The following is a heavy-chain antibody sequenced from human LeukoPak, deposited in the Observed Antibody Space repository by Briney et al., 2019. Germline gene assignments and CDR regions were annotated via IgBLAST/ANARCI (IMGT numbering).Heavy chain of an antibody. D-gene: IGHD3-22*01. CDR1: GYTLTELS. V-gene: IGHV1-24*01. CDR2: FDPEDGET. CDR3: ATVKYYYDSSGYYYDY. Sequence: ASMKVSCKVSGYTLTELSMHWVRQAPGKGLEWMGGFDPEDGETIYAQKFQGRVTMTEDTSTDTAYMELSSLRSEDTAVYYCATVKYYYDSSGYYYDYWGQGTLVTVSS. J-gene: IGHJ4*02.